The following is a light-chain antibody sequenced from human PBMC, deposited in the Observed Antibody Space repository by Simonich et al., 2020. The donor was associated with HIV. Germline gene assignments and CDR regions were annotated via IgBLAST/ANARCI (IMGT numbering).Light chain of an antibody. CDR2: KAT. J-gene: IGKJ2*01. CDR3: QQFNSDPT. V-gene: IGKV1-5*03. Sequence: DIQMTQSPSTLSASVGDRVTSTCRASESISDWLAWYQQKPGKAPKLRIYKATNLETGVPSRFRGSGSGTEFTLTISSLQPEDFATYYCQQFNSDPTFGQGTKLEIK. CDR1: ESISDW.